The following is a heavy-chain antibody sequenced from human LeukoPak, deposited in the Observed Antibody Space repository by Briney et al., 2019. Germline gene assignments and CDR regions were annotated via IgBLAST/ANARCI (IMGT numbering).Heavy chain of an antibody. CDR1: GFTFSRSA. V-gene: IGHV3-23*01. D-gene: IGHD7-27*01. Sequence: GGSLRFSCAASGFTFSRSAMRWVRQAPGKGLEGVATLGGTDLNTPYADSVKGRITISRDNSKNTLFLKMNNLSDEDTAVYYCAKDFSWPPGDVAFDIWGQGTMVTVSS. CDR3: AKDFSWPPGDVAFDI. CDR2: LGGTDLNT. J-gene: IGHJ3*02.